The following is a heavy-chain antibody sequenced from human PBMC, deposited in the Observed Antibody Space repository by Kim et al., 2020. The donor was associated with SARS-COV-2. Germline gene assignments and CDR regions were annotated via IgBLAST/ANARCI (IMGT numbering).Heavy chain of an antibody. CDR1: GFTFSDYY. Sequence: GGSLRLSCAASGFTFSDYYMSWIRQAPGKGLEWVSYISSSSSYTNYADSVKGRFTISRDNAKNSLYLQMNSLRAEDTAVYYCARDRTVGGFDYWGQGTLVTVSS. V-gene: IGHV3-11*06. J-gene: IGHJ4*02. CDR2: ISSSSSYT. CDR3: ARDRTVGGFDY. D-gene: IGHD1-26*01.